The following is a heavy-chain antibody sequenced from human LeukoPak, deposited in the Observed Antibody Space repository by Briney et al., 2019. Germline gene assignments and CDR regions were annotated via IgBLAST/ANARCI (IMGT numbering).Heavy chain of an antibody. Sequence: GRSLRLSCAASGFTFSSYGMHWVRQAPGKWLEWVAFIRYDGSNKYYADAVKGRFTISRDNSKNTLYLQMNSLRAEDTAVYYCAKDPRGLRTGDYWGQGTLVTVSS. CDR1: GFTFSSYG. J-gene: IGHJ4*02. CDR2: IRYDGSNK. D-gene: IGHD5-18*01. CDR3: AKDPRGLRTGDY. V-gene: IGHV3-30*02.